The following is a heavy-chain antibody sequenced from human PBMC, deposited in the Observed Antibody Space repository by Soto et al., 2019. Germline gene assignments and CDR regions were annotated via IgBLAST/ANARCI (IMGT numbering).Heavy chain of an antibody. Sequence: GASVKVSCKASGYTFTNYDINWVRQATGQGPEWMGWMNPNSGDTGYAQNFQGRVTMTRDTSTSTAYMELRGLRSEDTAVYYCARDLSPDVVGANESGYWGQGTLVTVSS. CDR1: GYTFTNYD. V-gene: IGHV1-8*01. J-gene: IGHJ4*02. D-gene: IGHD1-26*01. CDR3: ARDLSPDVVGANESGY. CDR2: MNPNSGDT.